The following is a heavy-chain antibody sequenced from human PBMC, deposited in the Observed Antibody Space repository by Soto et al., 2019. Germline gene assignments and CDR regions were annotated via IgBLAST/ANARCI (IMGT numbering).Heavy chain of an antibody. CDR3: AGGPPNWGFDF. J-gene: IGHJ4*02. Sequence: ASVKVSCKASGYTFTNFGISWVRQATGQGLEWMGWMSPKSGNTGYAQKFQGRVTMTRDTSVSTVYMELSSLRSEDTAVYYCAGGPPNWGFDFWGQGTLVTV. CDR2: MSPKSGNT. CDR1: GYTFTNFG. V-gene: IGHV1-8*01. D-gene: IGHD7-27*01.